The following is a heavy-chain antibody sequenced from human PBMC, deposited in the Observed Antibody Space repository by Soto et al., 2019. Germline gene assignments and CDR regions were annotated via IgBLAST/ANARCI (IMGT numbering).Heavy chain of an antibody. J-gene: IGHJ6*02. D-gene: IGHD6-6*01. CDR2: IIPIFGTA. Sequence: QVQLVQSGAEVKKPGSSVKVSCKASGGTFSSYAISWVRQAPGQGLEWMGGIIPIFGTANYAQKFRGRVTITADKSTSTAYMELSSLRSEDTAVYYCATYQAAPSPYYYYGMDVWGQGTTVTVSS. V-gene: IGHV1-69*06. CDR1: GGTFSSYA. CDR3: ATYQAAPSPYYYYGMDV.